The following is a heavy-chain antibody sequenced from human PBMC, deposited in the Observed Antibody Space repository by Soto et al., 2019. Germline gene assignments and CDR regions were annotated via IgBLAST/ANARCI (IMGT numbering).Heavy chain of an antibody. CDR1: GYTFTSDG. CDR2: ISAYNGNT. CDR3: ARSIAVAGDLGY. J-gene: IGHJ4*02. D-gene: IGHD6-19*01. V-gene: IGHV1-18*01. Sequence: ASVKVSCKASGYTFTSDGIGWVRQAPGQGLEWMGWISAYNGNTNYAQKLQGRVTMTTDTSTSTAYMELRSLRSDDTAVYYCARSIAVAGDLGYWGQGTLVTVSS.